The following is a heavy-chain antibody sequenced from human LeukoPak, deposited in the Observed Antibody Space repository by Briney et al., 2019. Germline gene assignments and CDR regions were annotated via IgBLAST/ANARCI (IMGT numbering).Heavy chain of an antibody. CDR1: GGSISSSNW. D-gene: IGHD3-10*01. Sequence: PSGTLSLTCAVSGGSISSSNWWSWVRQPPGKGLEWIGEIYHSGSTNYNPSLKSRVTISVDKSKNQFSLKLSSVTAADTAVYYCARVGITMVRGLDYWGQGTLVTVSS. CDR3: ARVGITMVRGLDY. V-gene: IGHV4-4*02. J-gene: IGHJ4*02. CDR2: IYHSGST.